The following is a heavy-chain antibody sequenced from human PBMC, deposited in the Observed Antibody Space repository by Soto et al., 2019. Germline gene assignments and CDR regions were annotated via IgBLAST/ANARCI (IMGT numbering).Heavy chain of an antibody. V-gene: IGHV5-51*01. CDR3: ATSTVSYVDIVSSTTRGYFDH. D-gene: IGHD5-12*01. CDR2: IYPGDSDT. CDR1: GYNFNTYW. J-gene: IGHJ4*02. Sequence: GESLKIYCEGSGYNFNTYWIGWVRQMPGKGLEWMALIYPGDSDTRYSPSFEGQVTLSVDRSISTAYLQWSSLKASDTAIYYCATSTVSYVDIVSSTTRGYFDHWGQGTLVTVS.